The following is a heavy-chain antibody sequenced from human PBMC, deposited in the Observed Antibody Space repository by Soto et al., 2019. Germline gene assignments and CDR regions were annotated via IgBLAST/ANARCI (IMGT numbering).Heavy chain of an antibody. J-gene: IGHJ4*02. Sequence: EVQLVESGGGLVKPGGSLRLSCAASGFTFSSYSMNWVRQAPGKGLEWVSSISSSSSYIYYADSVRGRFTISRDNAKNSRYLQMNSLSAEDMAVYYCARGPTGYSSESFDYWGQGALVTDS. CDR2: ISSSSSYI. V-gene: IGHV3-21*01. CDR1: GFTFSSYS. CDR3: ARGPTGYSSESFDY. D-gene: IGHD6-25*01.